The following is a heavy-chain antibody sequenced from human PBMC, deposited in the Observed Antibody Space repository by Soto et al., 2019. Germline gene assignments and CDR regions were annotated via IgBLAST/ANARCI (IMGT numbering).Heavy chain of an antibody. CDR2: VSSSGDII. Sequence: LRLSCAASGFTFSDYYMSWIRQAPGKGLEWISYVSSSGDIIYYADSVKGRFTISRDNAKNSLYLQMNSLRAEDTAVYYCARDLGYYDSSGYFDYWGQGTLVTVSS. V-gene: IGHV3-11*01. CDR3: ARDLGYYDSSGYFDY. CDR1: GFTFSDYY. J-gene: IGHJ4*02. D-gene: IGHD3-22*01.